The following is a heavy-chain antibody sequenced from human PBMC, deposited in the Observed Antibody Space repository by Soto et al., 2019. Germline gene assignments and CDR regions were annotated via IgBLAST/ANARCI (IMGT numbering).Heavy chain of an antibody. Sequence: QVQLQESGPGLVKPSQTLSLTCTVSGGSISSGGYYWSWIRQHPGKGLEWIGYIYYSGSTYYNPSLTCRVTIAVDTSKNQFSLKLSSVTAADTAVYYCARSLLPLLWFGDPREGYWYFDLWGRGTLVTVSS. CDR1: GGSISSGGYY. V-gene: IGHV4-31*03. D-gene: IGHD3-10*01. CDR2: IYYSGST. CDR3: ARSLLPLLWFGDPREGYWYFDL. J-gene: IGHJ2*01.